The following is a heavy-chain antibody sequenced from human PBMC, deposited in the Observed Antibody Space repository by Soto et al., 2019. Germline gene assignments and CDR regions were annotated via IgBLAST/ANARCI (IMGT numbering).Heavy chain of an antibody. CDR3: ARMSSYGDHDY. CDR1: GGSISHQY. CDR2: FHDSGGT. Sequence: SETLSLTCTVSGGSISHQYWSWIRQPPGKGLEWIGYFHDSGGTNYNPSLKIRVTISVDTSKNQFSLNVSSVTAADTAVYFCARMSSYGDHDYWGQGTLVTVS. J-gene: IGHJ4*02. V-gene: IGHV4-59*08. D-gene: IGHD4-17*01.